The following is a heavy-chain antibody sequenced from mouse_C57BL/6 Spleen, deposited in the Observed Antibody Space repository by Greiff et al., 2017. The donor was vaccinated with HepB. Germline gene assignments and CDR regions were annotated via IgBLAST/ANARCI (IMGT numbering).Heavy chain of an antibody. CDR1: GFNIKDYY. J-gene: IGHJ4*01. D-gene: IGHD1-2*01. CDR3: TTFGLPRDYAMDY. Sequence: EVQLQQSGAELVRPGASVKLSCTASGFNIKDYYMHWVKQRPEQGLEWIGRIDPEDGDTESAPKFQGKATMTADTSSNTAYLQLSSLTSEDTAVYYCTTFGLPRDYAMDYWGQGTSVTVSS. CDR2: IDPEDGDT. V-gene: IGHV14-1*01.